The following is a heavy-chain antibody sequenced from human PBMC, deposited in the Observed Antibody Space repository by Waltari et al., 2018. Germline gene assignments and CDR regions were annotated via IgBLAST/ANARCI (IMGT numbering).Heavy chain of an antibody. D-gene: IGHD3-3*01. V-gene: IGHV6-1*01. CDR3: ARTTITVFGVVVGALDN. CDR2: TYYRSKWYS. J-gene: IGHJ4*02. CDR1: GDSVPSNSAA. Sequence: QVQLQQSGPGLVKPSQTLSPTCAISGDSVPSNSAAWVWIRQSPSRGLEWLGRTYYRSKWYSHYAESVKSRMTINADTSKNEFSLQLTSVSPEDTGLYFCARTTITVFGVVVGALDNWGPGTLVTVSS.